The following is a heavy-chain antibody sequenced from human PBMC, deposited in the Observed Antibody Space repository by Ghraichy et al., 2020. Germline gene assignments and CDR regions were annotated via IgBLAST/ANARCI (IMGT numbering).Heavy chain of an antibody. V-gene: IGHV4-34*01. CDR2: INDGGRT. D-gene: IGHD2-15*01. J-gene: IGHJ6*02. CDR3: AKIIVVVVGSNYYYCMDV. Sequence: SETLSLTCAVYGGSFSGYYWTWIRQAPGKGLEWIGEINDGGRTHHNPSLRPRVTLSVDRSKSHVSLRLTSLTAADTAVYYCAKIIVVVVGSNYYYCMDVWGLGTTVTISS. CDR1: GGSFSGYY.